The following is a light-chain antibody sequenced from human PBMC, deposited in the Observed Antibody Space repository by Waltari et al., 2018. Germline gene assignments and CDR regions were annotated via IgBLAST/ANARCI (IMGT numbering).Light chain of an antibody. V-gene: IGKV1-39*01. Sequence: IQMTQSPSSLSTSLGDRVTISCRASQSITIYLNWYHQKPGKAPELLIYASSHLQSGVPSRFSGSGSGTDFTLTISSMQPEDFGNYYCQQTDSTPWTFGQGTKVEIK. CDR1: QSITIY. J-gene: IGKJ1*01. CDR3: QQTDSTPWT. CDR2: ASS.